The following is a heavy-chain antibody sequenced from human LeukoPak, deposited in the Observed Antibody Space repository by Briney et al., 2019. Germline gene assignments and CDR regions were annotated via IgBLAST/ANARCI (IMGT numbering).Heavy chain of an antibody. Sequence: SVKVSCKASGGTFSSYAISWVRQAPGQGLEWMGGIIPIFGTANYAQKFQGRVTITTDESTSTAYMELSSLRSEDTAVYHCARSLPADDDAFDIWGQGTMVTVSS. D-gene: IGHD3-16*02. CDR2: IIPIFGTA. CDR1: GGTFSSYA. CDR3: ARSLPADDDAFDI. J-gene: IGHJ3*02. V-gene: IGHV1-69*05.